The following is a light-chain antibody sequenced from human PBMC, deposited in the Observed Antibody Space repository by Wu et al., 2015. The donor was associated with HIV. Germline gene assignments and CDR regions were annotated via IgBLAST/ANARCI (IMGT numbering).Light chain of an antibody. Sequence: EIVLTQSPAALSISPGERATLSCRASRSVSSAVAWYQQKPGQAPRLLIYDSSTRATAIPARFTGGGSGTDYSLTIDSLEPEDFAVYYCQQHANWPLTFGQGTRLEIK. CDR2: DSS. V-gene: IGKV3-11*01. J-gene: IGKJ5*01. CDR3: QQHANWPLT. CDR1: RSVSSA.